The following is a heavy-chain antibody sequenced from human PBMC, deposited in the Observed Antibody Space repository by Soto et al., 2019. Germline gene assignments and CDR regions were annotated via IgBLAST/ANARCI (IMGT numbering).Heavy chain of an antibody. J-gene: IGHJ6*02. CDR1: GFTFNSYG. CDR3: ARPLVAPVAGPYYYGMDV. V-gene: IGHV3-33*01. CDR2: IWYDGNTK. Sequence: QPGGSLRLSCTASGFTFNSYGFNWVRQAPGKGLEWVAVIWYDGNTKYYADSVKGRFTISRDNLRSTVYLQMNSLTAEDTAVYYCARPLVAPVAGPYYYGMDVWGQGTTVTSP. D-gene: IGHD6-19*01.